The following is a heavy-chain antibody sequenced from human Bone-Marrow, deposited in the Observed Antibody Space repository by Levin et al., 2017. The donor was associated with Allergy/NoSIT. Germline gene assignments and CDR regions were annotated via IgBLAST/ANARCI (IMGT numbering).Heavy chain of an antibody. J-gene: IGHJ1*01. CDR3: SHKFFTNPRGPNFEYIQH. CDR2: ISWDNDR. Sequence: ASGPTLVKPTQTLTLTCTFSGFSLSAPGMGVAWFRQPPGKAPECLAVISWDNDRFYSPSLSNRLSISKDTSKNEVVLTLTNVDPVDTATYVCSHKFFTNPRGPNFEYIQHWGPGAPVTVPS. V-gene: IGHV2-5*02. D-gene: IGHD3-10*01. CDR1: GFSLSAPGMG.